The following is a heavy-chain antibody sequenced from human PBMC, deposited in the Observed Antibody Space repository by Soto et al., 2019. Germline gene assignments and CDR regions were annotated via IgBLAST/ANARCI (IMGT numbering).Heavy chain of an antibody. CDR3: AIHVRCSRPSCSLSX. J-gene: IGHJ4*02. CDR1: GYSFTSYW. Sequence: GESLKISCKGSGYSFTSYWIGWVRQMPGKGLEWMGIIYPGDSDTRYSPSFQGQVTISADKSISTAYLQWSSLKASDTAMYYCAIHVRCSRPSCSLSXWGPGTLVTLSS. D-gene: IGHD2-15*01. CDR2: IYPGDSDT. V-gene: IGHV5-51*01.